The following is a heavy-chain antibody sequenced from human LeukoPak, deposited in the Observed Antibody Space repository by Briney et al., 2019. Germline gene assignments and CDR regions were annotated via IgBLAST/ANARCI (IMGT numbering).Heavy chain of an antibody. CDR3: ASLPTYSSSWYRNFYYYMDV. V-gene: IGHV3-48*03. CDR2: ISSSGSTI. Sequence: PGGSLRLSCAASGFTFSSYEMNWVRQAPGKGLECVSYISSSGSTIYYADSVKGRFTISRDNAKNSLYLQMNSLRAEDTAVYYCASLPTYSSSWYRNFYYYMDVWGKGTTVTVSS. CDR1: GFTFSSYE. J-gene: IGHJ6*03. D-gene: IGHD6-13*01.